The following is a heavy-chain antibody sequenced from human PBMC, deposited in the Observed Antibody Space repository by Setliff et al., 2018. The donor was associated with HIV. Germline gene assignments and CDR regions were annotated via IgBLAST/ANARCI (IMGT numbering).Heavy chain of an antibody. V-gene: IGHV1-18*01. CDR2: ISAYNGNT. J-gene: IGHJ5*02. Sequence: ASVKVSCKGSGYMFNTNGISWVRQAPGQGLEWMGWISAYNGNTNYAQRFQGRVTMTTDTSTSTAYMELRSLRSYDTAVYFCARDSCSSTSCPNWFDPWGQGTMVTVSS. D-gene: IGHD2-2*01. CDR3: ARDSCSSTSCPNWFDP. CDR1: GYMFNTNG.